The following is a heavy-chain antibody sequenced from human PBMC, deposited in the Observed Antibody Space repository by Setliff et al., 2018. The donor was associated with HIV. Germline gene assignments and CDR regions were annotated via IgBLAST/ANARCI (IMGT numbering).Heavy chain of an antibody. CDR3: TRVVCGTARID. J-gene: IGHJ4*02. V-gene: IGHV3-49*04. Sequence: PGGSLRLSCRASGFTFGDYGMSWVRQAPGKGLEWVGFVRSKGYGGTTEHAASVKGRFAISRDDSKSIAYLQMNSLKTEDTAVYYYTRVVCGTARIDWGQGTLVTVSS. D-gene: IGHD1-1*01. CDR1: GFTFGDYG. CDR2: VRSKGYGGTT.